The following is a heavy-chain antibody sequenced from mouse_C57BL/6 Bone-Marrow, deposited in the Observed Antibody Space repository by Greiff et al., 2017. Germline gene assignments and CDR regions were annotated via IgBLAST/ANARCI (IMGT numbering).Heavy chain of an antibody. CDR1: GYTFTSYD. Sequence: QVQLQQSGPELVKPGASVKLSCKASGYTFTSYDINWVKQRPGQGLEWIGWIYPRDGSTKYNEKFKGKATLTVDPSSSTAYMELHSLTSEDSAVYFCARLEVDASGGEWYFDVWGKGTTVTVSS. D-gene: IGHD6-2*01. V-gene: IGHV1-85*01. CDR2: IYPRDGST. J-gene: IGHJ1*03. CDR3: ARLEVDASGGEWYFDV.